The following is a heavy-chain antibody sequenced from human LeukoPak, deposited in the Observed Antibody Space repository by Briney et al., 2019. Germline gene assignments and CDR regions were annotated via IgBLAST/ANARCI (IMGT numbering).Heavy chain of an antibody. J-gene: IGHJ5*02. D-gene: IGHD1-26*01. V-gene: IGHV4-59*01. CDR1: SGSISTYY. Sequence: SETLSLTCTVSSGSISTYYWSWIRQPPGKGLEWIGYIYYSGSTNYNPSLKSRVTISVDTSKNQFSLKLSSVTAADTAVYYCARGQGSPNWFDPWGQGTLVTVSS. CDR2: IYYSGST. CDR3: ARGQGSPNWFDP.